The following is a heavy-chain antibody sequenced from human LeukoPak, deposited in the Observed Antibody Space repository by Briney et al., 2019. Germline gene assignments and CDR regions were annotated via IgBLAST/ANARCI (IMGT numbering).Heavy chain of an antibody. CDR3: ARGNRPRFLERLLGFYFDN. CDR2: INHSGST. D-gene: IGHD3-3*01. CDR1: GGSFSGYY. V-gene: IGHV4-34*01. Sequence: SETLSLTCAVYGGSFSGYYWSWIRQPPGKGLEWIGEINHSGSTNYNPSLKSRVTISVDTSKNQFSLKLSSVTAADTAVYYCARGNRPRFLERLLGFYFDNWGQGTLVTVSS. J-gene: IGHJ4*02.